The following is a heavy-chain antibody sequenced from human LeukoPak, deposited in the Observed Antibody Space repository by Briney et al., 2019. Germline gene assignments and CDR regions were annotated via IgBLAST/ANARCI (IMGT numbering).Heavy chain of an antibody. CDR1: GFTFSSYG. D-gene: IGHD6-19*01. CDR2: ISYDGSNK. CDR3: AKDHYSSGWSQGDYFDY. J-gene: IGHJ4*02. Sequence: PGRSLRLSCAASGFTFSSYGMHWVRQAPGKGLEWVAVISYDGSNKYYADSVKGRFTISRDNAKKSLYLQMNTLRIEDTALYFCAKDHYSSGWSQGDYFDYWGQGTLVTVSS. V-gene: IGHV3-30*18.